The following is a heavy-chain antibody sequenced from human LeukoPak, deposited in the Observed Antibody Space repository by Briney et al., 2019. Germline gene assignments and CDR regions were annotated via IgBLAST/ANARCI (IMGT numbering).Heavy chain of an antibody. V-gene: IGHV3-74*01. J-gene: IGHJ3*02. CDR2: INSDGSST. CDR3: ARQSGGILRAFDI. D-gene: IGHD3-16*01. Sequence: GGSLRLSCAAPGFTFSSYWMHWVRQAPGKGLVWVSRINSDGSSTTYADSVKGRFTISRDNAKNTVYLQMNGLRAEDTAVYYCARQSGGILRAFDIWGQGTMVTVSS. CDR1: GFTFSSYW.